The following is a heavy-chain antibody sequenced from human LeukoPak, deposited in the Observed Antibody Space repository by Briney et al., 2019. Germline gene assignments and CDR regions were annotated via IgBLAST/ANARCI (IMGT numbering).Heavy chain of an antibody. D-gene: IGHD6-13*01. J-gene: IGHJ6*03. CDR1: GYSTSSGSY. CDR2: IYHSGTT. CDR3: ARQGGSNSPYYYSYMDV. V-gene: IGHV4-38-2*01. Sequence: PSETLSLTCAVSGYSTSSGSYWGWFRQPPGKVPEWIGCIYHSGTTYYNPSLKSRFTISVDTSKNPFSLIISSVTAADTAVYYCARQGGSNSPYYYSYMDVWGKGTTVTASS.